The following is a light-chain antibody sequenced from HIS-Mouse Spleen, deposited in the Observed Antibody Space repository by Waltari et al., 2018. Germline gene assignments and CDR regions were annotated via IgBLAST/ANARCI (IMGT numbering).Light chain of an antibody. V-gene: IGLV3-10*01. CDR2: EDS. J-gene: IGLJ2*01. CDR1: ALPKKY. Sequence: SYELTQPPSVSVSRGKTASTTCSGDALPKKYAYWDQQKSGQAPVLVIYEDSKRPSGIPEKFSGPSSGTMATLTISGAQVEDEADYYCYSTDSSGNHRGVFGGGTKLTVL. CDR3: YSTDSSGNHRGV.